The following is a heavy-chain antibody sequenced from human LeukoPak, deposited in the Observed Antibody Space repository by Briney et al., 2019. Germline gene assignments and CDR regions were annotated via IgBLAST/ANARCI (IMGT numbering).Heavy chain of an antibody. Sequence: SVKVSCKASGGTFSSYAISWVRQAPGQGLEWMGGIIPIFGTANYAQKFQGRVTITADESTSTAYMELSSMRSEDTAVYYCARDIDNNTDENYYYMDVWGKGTTVTVSS. J-gene: IGHJ6*03. D-gene: IGHD1-14*01. CDR3: ARDIDNNTDENYYYMDV. CDR2: IIPIFGTA. CDR1: GGTFSSYA. V-gene: IGHV1-69*01.